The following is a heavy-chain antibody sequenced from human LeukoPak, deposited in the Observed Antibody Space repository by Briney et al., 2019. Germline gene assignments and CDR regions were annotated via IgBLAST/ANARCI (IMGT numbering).Heavy chain of an antibody. Sequence: GGSLRLSCAASGFTFSSYAMSWVRQAPGKGLEWVSAISGSGGSTYYADSVKGRFTTSRDNSKNTLYLQMNSLRAEDTAVYYCAKDRWAWSQLNLFDYWGQGTLVTVSS. CDR3: AKDRWAWSQLNLFDY. V-gene: IGHV3-23*01. J-gene: IGHJ4*02. CDR2: ISGSGGST. D-gene: IGHD2-2*01. CDR1: GFTFSSYA.